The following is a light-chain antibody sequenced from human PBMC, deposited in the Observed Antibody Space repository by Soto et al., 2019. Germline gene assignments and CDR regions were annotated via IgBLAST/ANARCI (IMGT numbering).Light chain of an antibody. V-gene: IGKV3D-15*01. CDR1: QSVTDN. CDR3: QQYNNWPLT. CDR2: GAS. Sequence: EIVLTQSPATLSLSPGERATLSCRASQSVTDNYLAWYQQKPGQAPRLLIYGASTRATGIPARFRGSGSGTEFTLTISSLQSEDFAVYYCQQYNNWPLTFGGGTKVDIK. J-gene: IGKJ4*01.